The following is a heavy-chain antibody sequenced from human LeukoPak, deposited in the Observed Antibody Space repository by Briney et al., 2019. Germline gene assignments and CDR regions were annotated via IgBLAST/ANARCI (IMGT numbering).Heavy chain of an antibody. CDR1: GFTFSSYS. V-gene: IGHV3-21*04. CDR3: AREGYCSGGSCYSYAFDI. D-gene: IGHD2-15*01. CDR2: ISSSSSYI. Sequence: GGSLRLSCAASGFTFSSYSMNWVRQAPGKGLEWVSSISSSSSYIYYADSVKGRVTISRDNSKNTLYLQMNSLRAEDTAVYYCAREGYCSGGSCYSYAFDIWGQGTMVTVSS. J-gene: IGHJ3*02.